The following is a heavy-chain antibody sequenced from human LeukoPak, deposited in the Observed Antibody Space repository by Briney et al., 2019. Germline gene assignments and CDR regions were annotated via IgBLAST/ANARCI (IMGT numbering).Heavy chain of an antibody. V-gene: IGHV4-34*01. D-gene: IGHD6-25*01. Sequence: SETLSLTCAVYGGSFSGHYWTWVRQPPGKGLEWIGEVNHSGSANYNTSLKSRVIISVDTSKNQFSLKLRSVTAADTAVYYCARAREAATIDSWGQGTLVTVSS. J-gene: IGHJ4*02. CDR2: VNHSGSA. CDR1: GGSFSGHY. CDR3: ARAREAATIDS.